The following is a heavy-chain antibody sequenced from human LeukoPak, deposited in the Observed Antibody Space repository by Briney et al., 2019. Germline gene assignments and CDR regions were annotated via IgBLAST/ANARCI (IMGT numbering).Heavy chain of an antibody. J-gene: IGHJ4*02. CDR2: INHGGST. CDR1: GGSFSGYY. CDR3: ARGGMVRGVKLDY. V-gene: IGHV4-34*01. Sequence: SETLSLTCAVYGGSFSGYYWSWIRQPPGKGLEWIGEINHGGSTNYNPSLKSRVTISVDTSKNQFSLKLSSVTAADTAVYYCARGGMVRGVKLDYWGQGTLVTVSS. D-gene: IGHD3-10*01.